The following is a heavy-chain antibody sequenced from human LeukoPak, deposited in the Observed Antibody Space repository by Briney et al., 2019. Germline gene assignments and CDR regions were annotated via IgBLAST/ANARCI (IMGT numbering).Heavy chain of an antibody. CDR2: IIPIFGTA. D-gene: IGHD3-10*01. V-gene: IGHV1-69*05. CDR1: GGTFSSYA. J-gene: IGHJ3*02. Sequence: SVKVSCKASGGTFSSYAISWVRQAPGQGLEWMGGIIPIFGTANYAQKFQGRVTITTDESTSTAYMELSSLRSDDTAVYYCGMVRDGAFDIWGQGTMVTVSS. CDR3: GMVRDGAFDI.